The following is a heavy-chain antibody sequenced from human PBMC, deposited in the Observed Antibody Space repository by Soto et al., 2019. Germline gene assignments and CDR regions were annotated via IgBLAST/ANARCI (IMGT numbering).Heavy chain of an antibody. D-gene: IGHD3-9*01. CDR3: ARDFEKSAIGP. CDR1: GASITNAESY. V-gene: IGHV4-31*11. Sequence: TVDLTSAFSGASITNAESYCIWIRQHPGKGLEWLGYIAYTGDTYFNPSLRSRLTISSDRAKNQFSLKLSSVTAADTAFYYCARDFEKSAIGPWGQGTLVTVSS. CDR2: IAYTGDT. J-gene: IGHJ5*02.